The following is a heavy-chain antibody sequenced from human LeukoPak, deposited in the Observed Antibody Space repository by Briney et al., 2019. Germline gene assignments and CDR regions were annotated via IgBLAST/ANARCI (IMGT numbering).Heavy chain of an antibody. J-gene: IGHJ5*02. CDR3: ARAADYSLSWFDP. CDR2: IYPGDSAT. V-gene: IGHV5-51*01. D-gene: IGHD4/OR15-4a*01. CDR1: GYTFTSYW. Sequence: GESLKISCKGSGYTFTSYWVGWVRQLPGKGLEWMGIIYPGDSATRYSPSFQGQVTISADKSIGTAYLQWSSLKASDTAMYYCARAADYSLSWFDPWGQGTLVTVSS.